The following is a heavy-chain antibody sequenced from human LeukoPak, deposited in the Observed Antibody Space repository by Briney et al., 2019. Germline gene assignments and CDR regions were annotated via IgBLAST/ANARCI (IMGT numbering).Heavy chain of an antibody. D-gene: IGHD4-11*01. V-gene: IGHV1-69*06. Sequence: SVKVSCKASGGTFGSYAISWVRQAPGQGLEWMGGIIPIFGTANYAQKFQGRVTITADKSTSTAYMELSSLRSEDTAVYYCARDSLPDYSKGFDPWGQGTLVTVSS. CDR2: IIPIFGTA. CDR3: ARDSLPDYSKGFDP. J-gene: IGHJ5*02. CDR1: GGTFGSYA.